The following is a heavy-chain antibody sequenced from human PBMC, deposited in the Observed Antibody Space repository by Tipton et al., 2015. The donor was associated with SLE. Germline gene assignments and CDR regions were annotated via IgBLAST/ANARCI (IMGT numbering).Heavy chain of an antibody. CDR1: GGSVSSGSYY. Sequence: TLSLTCTVSGGSVSSGSYYWGWIRQPPGKGLEWIGTVYYSGSTYYSPSLKSRVTISADTSKNQFSLKVSSVTAADSAVYYCANDYGGSRGYDNCFDPWGQGILVTVSS. CDR3: ANDYGGSRGYDNCFDP. V-gene: IGHV4-39*07. CDR2: VYYSGST. J-gene: IGHJ5*02. D-gene: IGHD5-12*01.